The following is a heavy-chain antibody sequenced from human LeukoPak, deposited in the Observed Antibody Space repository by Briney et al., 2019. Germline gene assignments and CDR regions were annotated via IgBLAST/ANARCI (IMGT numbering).Heavy chain of an antibody. CDR3: ARSSGDLYVYFQH. CDR1: GLTFSSYS. CDR2: ITSTSSYI. Sequence: GGSLRLSCAASGLTFSSYSMNWVRQAPGKGLEGVSSITSTSSYIYYADSVKGRFTISRDNAKNSLYLQTNSLRAEDTAVYYCARSSGDLYVYFQHWGQGTLVTVSS. D-gene: IGHD3-10*01. J-gene: IGHJ1*01. V-gene: IGHV3-21*01.